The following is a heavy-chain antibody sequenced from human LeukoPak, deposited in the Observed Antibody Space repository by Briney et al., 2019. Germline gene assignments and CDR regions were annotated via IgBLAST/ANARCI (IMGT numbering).Heavy chain of an antibody. J-gene: IGHJ4*02. CDR1: GFIVSSNH. CDR3: ARDVYGDGYNSFDY. V-gene: IGHV3-66*01. Sequence: GGSLRLSCAVSGFIVSSNHMNWVRQAPGKGLEWVSVIYSGGYSGGGPFYADSVKGRFTTSSDSSKNTLFQMNSLRAEHTAVYYCARDVYGDGYNSFDYWGLGILVTVSS. CDR2: IYSGGYSGGGP. D-gene: IGHD5-24*01.